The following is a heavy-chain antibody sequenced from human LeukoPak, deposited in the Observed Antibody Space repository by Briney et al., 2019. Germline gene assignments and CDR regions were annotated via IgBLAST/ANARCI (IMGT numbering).Heavy chain of an antibody. CDR3: ARAAARPL. V-gene: IGHV4-30-2*01. J-gene: IGHJ4*02. CDR2: IYHSGST. Sequence: SETLSLTCTVSGGSISSGGYYWSWIRQPPGKGLKWIGYIYHSGSTYYNPSLKSRVTISVDRSKNQFSLKLSSVTAADTAVYYCARAAARPLWGQGTLVTVSS. CDR1: GGSISSGGYY. D-gene: IGHD6-6*01.